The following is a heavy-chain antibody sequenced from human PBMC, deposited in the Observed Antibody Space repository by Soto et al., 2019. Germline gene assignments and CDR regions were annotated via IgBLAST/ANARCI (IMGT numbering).Heavy chain of an antibody. CDR1: GGTFSSYA. CDR2: IIPLFDTA. Sequence: QVQLVQSGAAVKKPGSSVKVSCTASGGTFSSYAISWVRQAPGQGLEWMGGIIPLFDTADYGQKFQDRVTITADESPSTSYMELSSLRSEDRAVYYCARHVPAAGYYYGMDVWGQETTGTVSS. D-gene: IGHD2-2*01. J-gene: IGHJ6*02. CDR3: ARHVPAAGYYYGMDV. V-gene: IGHV1-69*12.